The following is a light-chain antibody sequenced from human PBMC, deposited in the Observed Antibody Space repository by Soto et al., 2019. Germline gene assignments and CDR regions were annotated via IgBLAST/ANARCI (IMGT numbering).Light chain of an antibody. V-gene: IGLV2-14*01. CDR2: EVS. Sequence: QSALTQPASVSGSPGQSITISCTGTSSDVGGYNYVSWYQQHPGKAPKLMIYEVSNRPSGVSNRFSGSKSVNTASLTISGLQSEDEADYYCSSYTSTTTLVFGGGTKVTVL. CDR1: SSDVGGYNY. J-gene: IGLJ2*01. CDR3: SSYTSTTTLV.